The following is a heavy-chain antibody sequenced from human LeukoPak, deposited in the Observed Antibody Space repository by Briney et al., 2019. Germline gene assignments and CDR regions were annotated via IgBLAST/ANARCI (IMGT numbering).Heavy chain of an antibody. CDR2: INPSGGST. CDR3: ARVAIFGVDHPHYYYMDV. D-gene: IGHD3-3*01. Sequence: ASVKVSCKASGYTFTSYYMHWVRQAPGQGLEWMGIINPSGGSTSYAQKFQGRVTMTRDMSTSTVYMELSSLRSEDTAVYYCARVAIFGVDHPHYYYMDVWGKGTTVTVSS. CDR1: GYTFTSYY. J-gene: IGHJ6*03. V-gene: IGHV1-46*01.